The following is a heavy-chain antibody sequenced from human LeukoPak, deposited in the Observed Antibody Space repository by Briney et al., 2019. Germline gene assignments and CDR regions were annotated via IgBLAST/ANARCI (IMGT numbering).Heavy chain of an antibody. J-gene: IGHJ1*01. V-gene: IGHV3-74*03. CDR1: GFTFSSYW. CDR3: AITVDCRATTDCYSYFHH. Sequence: GGSLRLSCSASGFTFSSYWMHWVRQAPGKGLVWVSRISTDGTYTEYADSVKGRFTISRDNAKDTLYLQVNSLRAEDTAVYYCAITVDCRATTDCYSYFHHWGQGTLVTVSS. CDR2: ISTDGTYT. D-gene: IGHD2-21*02.